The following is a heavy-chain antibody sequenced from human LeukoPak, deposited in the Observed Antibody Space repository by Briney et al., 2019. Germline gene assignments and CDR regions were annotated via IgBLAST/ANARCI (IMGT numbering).Heavy chain of an antibody. J-gene: IGHJ4*02. V-gene: IGHV3-7*01. Sequence: PGGSLRLSCAASGFTFSSYWMNWFRQAPGKGLEWVANIKQDGSEKYYVDSVKGRFTISRDNAKNSLYLQMNSLRAEDTAVYYCARDWGAIVRFDYWGQGTLVTVSS. CDR1: GFTFSSYW. D-gene: IGHD3-16*01. CDR3: ARDWGAIVRFDY. CDR2: IKQDGSEK.